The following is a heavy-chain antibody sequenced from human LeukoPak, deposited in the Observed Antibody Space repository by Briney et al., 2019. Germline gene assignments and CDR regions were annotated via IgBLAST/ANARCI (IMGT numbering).Heavy chain of an antibody. CDR1: GFTFSSYG. J-gene: IGHJ4*02. CDR3: ARDPLLSKYCTNGVCHIQTLLSGNRGFDY. CDR2: IRYDGSNK. Sequence: PGGSLRLSCGASGFTFSSYGMHWVRQAPGKGLEWVAFIRYDGSNKYYADSVKGRFTISRDNSKNTLYLQMNSLRAEDTALYYCARDPLLSKYCTNGVCHIQTLLSGNRGFDYWGQGTLVTVSS. D-gene: IGHD2-8*01. V-gene: IGHV3-30*02.